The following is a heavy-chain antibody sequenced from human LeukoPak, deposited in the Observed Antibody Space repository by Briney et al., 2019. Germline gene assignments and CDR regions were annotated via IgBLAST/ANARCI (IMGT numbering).Heavy chain of an antibody. Sequence: SETLSLTCTVSGGSISSSSYYWGWIRQPPGKGLEWIGSIYYSGSTYYNPSLKSRVTISVDTSKNQFSLKLSSVTAADTAVYYCAREVRGSIIYFDYWGQGTLVTVSS. J-gene: IGHJ4*02. CDR1: GGSISSSSYY. CDR3: AREVRGSIIYFDY. CDR2: IYYSGST. D-gene: IGHD3-16*01. V-gene: IGHV4-39*07.